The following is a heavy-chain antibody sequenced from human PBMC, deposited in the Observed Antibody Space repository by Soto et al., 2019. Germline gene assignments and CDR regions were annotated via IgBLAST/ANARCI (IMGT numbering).Heavy chain of an antibody. D-gene: IGHD3-10*01. Sequence: GGSLRLSCAASGFTFSSYWMHWVRQGPGKGLVWVSRINSDGSSTSYADSVKGRFTISRDNAKNTLYLQMNSLRAEDTAVYYCARRGGGGSVLYYYYYMDVWGKGTTVTVSS. CDR1: GFTFSSYW. CDR3: ARRGGGGSVLYYYYYMDV. J-gene: IGHJ6*03. CDR2: INSDGSST. V-gene: IGHV3-74*01.